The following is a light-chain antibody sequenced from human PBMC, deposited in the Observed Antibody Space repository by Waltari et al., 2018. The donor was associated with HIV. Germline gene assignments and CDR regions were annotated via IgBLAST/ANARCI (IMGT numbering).Light chain of an antibody. CDR2: EVN. V-gene: IGLV2-23*02. J-gene: IGLJ1*01. CDR1: GSDVESYNF. CDR3: CSYAGSSSNV. Sequence: QSALTQPASVSGSPGQSITISCPGPGSDVESYNFVSWYQKHPGKAPKLMIYEVNKRPSGVSNSFSCSKSGNTASLTISGRQAEDDADYYCCSYAGSSSNVFGSGTKVTVL.